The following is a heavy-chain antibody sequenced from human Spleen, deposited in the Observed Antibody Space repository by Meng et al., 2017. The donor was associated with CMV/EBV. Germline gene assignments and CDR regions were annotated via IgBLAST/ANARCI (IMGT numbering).Heavy chain of an antibody. CDR3: ARVSIAVAGTGFDY. V-gene: IGHV1-69*12. CDR1: GGTFSSYA. Sequence: QGQRGQSGGVGKKPGCPVKVSCKASGGTFSSYAISWVRQAPGQGREWMGGIIPIFGTANYAQKFQGRVTITADESTSTAYMELRSLRSDDTAVYYCARVSIAVAGTGFDYWGQGTLVTVSS. CDR2: IIPIFGTA. D-gene: IGHD6-19*01. J-gene: IGHJ4*02.